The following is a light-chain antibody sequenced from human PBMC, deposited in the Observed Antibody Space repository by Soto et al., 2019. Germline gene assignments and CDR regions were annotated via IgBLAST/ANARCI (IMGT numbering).Light chain of an antibody. CDR3: CSYAGSYTFGV. V-gene: IGLV2-11*01. Sequence: QSALTQPRSVSGSPGQSVTISCTGTSSDVGGYNYVSWYQQHPGKAPKLMIYDVSKRPSGVPDRFSGSKSGNTASLTISGIQAEDEADYYCCSYAGSYTFGVFGGGTKLTVL. CDR2: DVS. J-gene: IGLJ2*01. CDR1: SSDVGGYNY.